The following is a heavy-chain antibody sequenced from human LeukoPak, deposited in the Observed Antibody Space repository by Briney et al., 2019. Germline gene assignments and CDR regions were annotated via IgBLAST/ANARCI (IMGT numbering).Heavy chain of an antibody. D-gene: IGHD6-13*01. V-gene: IGHV3-64*01. CDR1: GFIFSRYG. CDR3: ARGLITGAAGTYYYYGMDV. Sequence: PGGSLRLSCVASGFIFSRYGMHWVRQAPGKGLEYVSAISNSGGSTYYANSVKGRFTISRDNSKNTLHLQMGSLRGEDMAVYYCARGLITGAAGTYYYYGMDVWGQGTTVTVSS. CDR2: ISNSGGST. J-gene: IGHJ6*02.